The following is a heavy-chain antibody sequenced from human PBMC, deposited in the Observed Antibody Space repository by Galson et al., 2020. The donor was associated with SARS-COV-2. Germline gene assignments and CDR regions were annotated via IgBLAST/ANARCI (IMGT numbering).Heavy chain of an antibody. J-gene: IGHJ2*01. CDR1: GFTFSDYT. CDR2: IFGSGSHR. V-gene: IGHV3-21*01. CDR3: ARDLGPAPIIKWYFDL. Sequence: GESLKITCAASGFTFSDYTMIWVRQASGKGLEWVSSIFGSGSHRYYADSVKGRFTISRDSAKSSLYLQMNSLGADDTAVYYCARDLGPAPIIKWYFDLWGRGALVTVSS. D-gene: IGHD3-10*01.